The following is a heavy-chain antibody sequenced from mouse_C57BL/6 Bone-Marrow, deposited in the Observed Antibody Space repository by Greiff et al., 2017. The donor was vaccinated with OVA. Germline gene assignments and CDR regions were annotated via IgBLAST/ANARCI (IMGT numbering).Heavy chain of an antibody. V-gene: IGHV1-78*01. CDR1: GYTFTDHT. CDR3: ARPLNLLLRSFDY. Sequence: VQLQESDAELVKPGASVKISCKVSGYTFTDHTIHWMKQRPEQGLEWIGYIYPRDGSTKYNEKFKGKATLTADKSSSTAYMQLNSLTSEDSAVYFCARPLNLLLRSFDYWGQGTTLTVSS. D-gene: IGHD1-1*01. J-gene: IGHJ2*01. CDR2: IYPRDGST.